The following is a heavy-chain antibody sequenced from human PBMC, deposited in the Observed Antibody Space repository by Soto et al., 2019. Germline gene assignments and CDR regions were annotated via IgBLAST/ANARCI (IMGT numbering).Heavy chain of an antibody. D-gene: IGHD2-21*02. CDR1: GDTFTDYY. CDR3: ARGGPVVVVTAALDY. Sequence: QVQLVQSGAEVKKPGASVKVSCKASGDTFTDYYIHWVRQAPGQGLEWMGTVNHSGGHTTYAQHFLGRMNMTRDTSTITLYMELTSLTSEDTGVYYCARGGPVVVVTAALDYWGQGTLVTVSS. J-gene: IGHJ4*02. V-gene: IGHV1-46*01. CDR2: VNHSGGHT.